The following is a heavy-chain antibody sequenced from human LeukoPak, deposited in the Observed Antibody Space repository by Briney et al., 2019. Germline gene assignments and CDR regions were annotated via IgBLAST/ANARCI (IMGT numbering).Heavy chain of an antibody. CDR3: AREGNLGYCSVGSCSDYYYGMDV. V-gene: IGHV1-18*01. J-gene: IGHJ6*02. Sequence: ASVKVSCKASGYTFTSYYISWVRQAPGQGLEWMGWISAYNGNTNYAQKLQGRVTMTTDASTSTAYMELRSLRSDDTAVYYCAREGNLGYCSVGSCSDYYYGMDVWGQGTTVTVSS. CDR1: GYTFTSYY. D-gene: IGHD2-15*01. CDR2: ISAYNGNT.